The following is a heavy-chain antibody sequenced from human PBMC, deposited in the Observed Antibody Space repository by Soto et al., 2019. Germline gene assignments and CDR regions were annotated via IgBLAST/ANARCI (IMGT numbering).Heavy chain of an antibody. CDR1: GDSFSSYA. CDR2: IIPIFGTP. CDR3: ATGGNYYGDSALAY. D-gene: IGHD3-10*01. J-gene: IGHJ4*02. V-gene: IGHV1-69*01. Sequence: QVQLVQSVAEVKKPGSSVKVSCKASGDSFSSYAISWVRQAPGHGLEWMGRIIPIFGTPNYAQRVEGRVTITADESTSTDNMELSSLRSDETAVYYCATGGNYYGDSALAYWHQGTLVTVSS.